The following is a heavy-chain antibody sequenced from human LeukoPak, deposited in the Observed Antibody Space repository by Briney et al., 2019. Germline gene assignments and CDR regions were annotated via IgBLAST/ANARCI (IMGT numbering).Heavy chain of an antibody. J-gene: IGHJ5*02. V-gene: IGHV1-46*01. CDR3: ASERYCSGGSCYFRWFDP. CDR2: INPSGGST. CDR1: GYTFTSYY. D-gene: IGHD2-15*01. Sequence: ASVKVSCKASGYTFTSYYMHWVRQAPGQGLEWMGIINPSGGSTNYAQKFQGRVTITTDESTSTAYMELSSLRSEDTAVYYCASERYCSGGSCYFRWFDPWGQGTLVTVSS.